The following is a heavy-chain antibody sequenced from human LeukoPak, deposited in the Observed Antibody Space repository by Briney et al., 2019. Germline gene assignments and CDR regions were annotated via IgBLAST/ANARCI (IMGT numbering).Heavy chain of an antibody. V-gene: IGHV3-23*01. CDR3: AKDSTYCSGGSCYLPDTFDI. D-gene: IGHD2-15*01. CDR1: GFTFRGYG. Sequence: GGSLRLSCAASGFTFRGYGRSWGRQAPGKGLEWVSVISGSGGSTYYADSVKGRFTISRDNSKNTLYLQINNLRADDTAVYYCAKDSTYCSGGSCYLPDTFDIWGQGTMVIVSS. CDR2: ISGSGGST. J-gene: IGHJ3*02.